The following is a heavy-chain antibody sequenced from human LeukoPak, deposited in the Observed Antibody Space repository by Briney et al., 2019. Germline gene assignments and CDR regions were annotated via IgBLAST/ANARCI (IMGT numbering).Heavy chain of an antibody. CDR1: GYTFTCYY. CDR3: ARGFVRTTVYMDV. D-gene: IGHD3-10*02. CDR2: INPNSGGT. J-gene: IGHJ6*03. Sequence: ASVKVSCKASGYTFTCYYMHWVRQAPGQGLEWMGWINPNSGGTNYAQKFQGRVTMARNTSISTAYMELRSLRSEDTAVYYCARGFVRTTVYMDVWGKGTTVTISS. V-gene: IGHV1-2*02.